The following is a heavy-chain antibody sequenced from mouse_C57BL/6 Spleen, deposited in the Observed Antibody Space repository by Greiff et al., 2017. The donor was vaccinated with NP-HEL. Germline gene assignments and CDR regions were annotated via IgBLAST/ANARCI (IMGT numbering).Heavy chain of an antibody. J-gene: IGHJ1*03. Sequence: VKLQQSGAELVKPGASVKMSCKASGYTFTTYPIEWMKQNHGKSLEWIGNFHPYNDDTKYNEKFKGKATLTVEKSSSTVYLELSRLTSDDAAVYYCARSRRPWWYFDVWGTGTTVTVSS. CDR1: GYTFTTYP. CDR3: ARSRRPWWYFDV. V-gene: IGHV1-47*01. CDR2: FHPYNDDT.